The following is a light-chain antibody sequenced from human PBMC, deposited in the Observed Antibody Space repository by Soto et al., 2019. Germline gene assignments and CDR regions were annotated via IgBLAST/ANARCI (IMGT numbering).Light chain of an antibody. V-gene: IGKV3-15*01. Sequence: IVMTQSPATLSVSPGERATLSCRASQSVSSNLAWYQQKPGQAPRLLIYGASTRATGSPARFSGSGSGTEFTLTISSLQSEDFAVYYCHQYNNWHPWTFGQGTKVEIK. J-gene: IGKJ1*01. CDR1: QSVSSN. CDR2: GAS. CDR3: HQYNNWHPWT.